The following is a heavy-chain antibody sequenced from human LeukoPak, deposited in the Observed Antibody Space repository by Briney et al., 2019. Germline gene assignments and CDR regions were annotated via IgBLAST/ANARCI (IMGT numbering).Heavy chain of an antibody. D-gene: IGHD1-26*01. CDR3: ARDHRVGATTAYYGMDV. J-gene: IGHJ6*02. Sequence: GGSLRLSCAASGFTFSSYAMHWVRQAPGKGLEWVAVISYDGSNKYYADSVKGRFTISRDNSKNTLYLQMNSLRAEDTAVYYCARDHRVGATTAYYGMDVWGQGTTVTVSS. CDR1: GFTFSSYA. CDR2: ISYDGSNK. V-gene: IGHV3-30-3*01.